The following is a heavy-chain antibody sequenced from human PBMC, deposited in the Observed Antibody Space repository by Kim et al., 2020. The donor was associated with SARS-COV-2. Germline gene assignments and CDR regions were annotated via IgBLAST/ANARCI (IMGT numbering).Heavy chain of an antibody. V-gene: IGHV3-23*01. J-gene: IGHJ4*02. CDR2: IDGSDGTT. CDR3: MKGGWGWIWDH. D-gene: IGHD2-2*03. Sequence: GESLRLSCTTSGFTFTGYAMIWVRQAPGKGLEWVSSIDGSDGTTYYVDSVKGRFTISRDNSKNTLYLQMNSLRADDTAVYYCMKGGWGWIWDHWGQGTRVTVSS. CDR1: GFTFTGYA.